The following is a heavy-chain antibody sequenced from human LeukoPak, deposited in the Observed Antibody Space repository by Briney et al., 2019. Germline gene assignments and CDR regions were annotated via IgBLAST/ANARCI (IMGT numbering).Heavy chain of an antibody. D-gene: IGHD6-19*01. Sequence: SETLSLTCSVSGDSISLSFYYWGWIRQPPGKALEWIGSVYYSGTTSYNPSLKSRVTISVDMSKNQFSLKLSSVTAADTAVYYCARRRWLGDFDYWGQGTLVTVSS. J-gene: IGHJ4*02. CDR3: ARRRWLGDFDY. CDR2: VYYSGTT. V-gene: IGHV4-39*07. CDR1: GDSISLSFYY.